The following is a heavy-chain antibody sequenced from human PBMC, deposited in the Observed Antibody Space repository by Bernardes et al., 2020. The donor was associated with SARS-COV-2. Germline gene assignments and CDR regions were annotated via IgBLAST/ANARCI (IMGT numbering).Heavy chain of an antibody. CDR1: GSTFDDYA. J-gene: IGHJ4*02. D-gene: IGHD2-2*01. Sequence: GGSLRLSCAASGSTFDDYAMHWVRQAPGKGLEWVSGISWNSGSIGYADSVKGRFTISRDNAKNSLYLQMNSLRAEDTALYYCAKDLRGYCSSTSCPGGLDYWGQGTLVTVSS. V-gene: IGHV3-9*01. CDR2: ISWNSGSI. CDR3: AKDLRGYCSSTSCPGGLDY.